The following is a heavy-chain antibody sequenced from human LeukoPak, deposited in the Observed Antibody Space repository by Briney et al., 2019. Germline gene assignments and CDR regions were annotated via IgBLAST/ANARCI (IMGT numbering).Heavy chain of an antibody. V-gene: IGHV4-34*01. CDR3: ARAPQRSYQHNWFDP. CDR2: INHSGST. CDR1: GFTFSSYR. J-gene: IGHJ5*02. Sequence: GSLRFSCAAPGFTFSSYRMNWVRQAPGKGRKWFGEINHSGSTNYNPSLKSRVTISVDTSKNQFSLKLSSVTAADTAVYYCARAPQRSYQHNWFDPWGQGTLVTVSS. D-gene: IGHD2-21*01.